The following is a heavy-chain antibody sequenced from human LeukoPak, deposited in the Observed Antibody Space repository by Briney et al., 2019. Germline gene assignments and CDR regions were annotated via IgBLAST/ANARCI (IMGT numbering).Heavy chain of an antibody. CDR3: SRLRGYSYGYADY. Sequence: GGSLRLSCAASGFTFSSYAMSWVRQAPGKGLEWVSAISGSGGSTYYADSVKGRFTISRDNSKNTLYLQMNSLRAEDTAVYYCSRLRGYSYGYADYWGQGILVSVSS. CDR2: ISGSGGST. CDR1: GFTFSSYA. D-gene: IGHD5-18*01. V-gene: IGHV3-23*01. J-gene: IGHJ4*02.